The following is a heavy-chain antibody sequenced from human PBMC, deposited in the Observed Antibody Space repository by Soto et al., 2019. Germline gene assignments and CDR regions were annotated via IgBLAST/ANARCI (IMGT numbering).Heavy chain of an antibody. Sequence: QVQLQESGPGLVKPSGTLSLTCAVSGGSVSSSNWWSWVRQSPGKGLEWMGEIYHSGSAHYNPSLRRRATISLGRSKCQFSLRLTTVTAADPAVYYCARVPGVVVSADDAFDIWGPGTRVIVSS. D-gene: IGHD2-21*02. CDR1: GGSVSSSNW. J-gene: IGHJ3*02. CDR2: IYHSGSA. V-gene: IGHV4-4*02. CDR3: ARVPGVVVSADDAFDI.